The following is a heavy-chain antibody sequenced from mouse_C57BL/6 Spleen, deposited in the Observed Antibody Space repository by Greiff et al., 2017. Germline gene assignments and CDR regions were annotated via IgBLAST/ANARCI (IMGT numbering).Heavy chain of an antibody. J-gene: IGHJ2*01. D-gene: IGHD1-1*01. CDR3: ARRGTVVATDYFDY. V-gene: IGHV1-18*01. CDR2: INPNNGGT. CDR1: GYTFTDYN. Sequence: VQLKESGPELVKPGASVKIPCKASGYTFTDYNMDWVKQSHGKSLEWIGDINPNNGGTIYNQKFKGKATLTVDKSSSTAYMELRSLTSEDTAVYYCARRGTVVATDYFDYWGQGTTLTVSS.